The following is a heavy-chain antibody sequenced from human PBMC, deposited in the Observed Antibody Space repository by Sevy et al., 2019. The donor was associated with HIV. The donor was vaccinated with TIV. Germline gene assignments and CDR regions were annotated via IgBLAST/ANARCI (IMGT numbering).Heavy chain of an antibody. V-gene: IGHV1-24*01. J-gene: IGHJ4*02. CDR1: GYTLSDLS. Sequence: ASVKVSCKVSGYTLSDLSMYWVRQAPGKGLEWMGGFDPEDGETIYAQKFQGRVTMTEDTSTDTAYMELRSLRSEDTAVYYCATLEYFYDTSGYSSGDYWGQGTLVTVSS. CDR2: FDPEDGET. D-gene: IGHD3-22*01. CDR3: ATLEYFYDTSGYSSGDY.